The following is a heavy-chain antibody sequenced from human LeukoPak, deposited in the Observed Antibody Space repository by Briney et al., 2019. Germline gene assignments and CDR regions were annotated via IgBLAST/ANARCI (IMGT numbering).Heavy chain of an antibody. J-gene: IGHJ4*02. Sequence: PGGSLRLSCAASGFTFRNFGMHWVRQAPGKGLEWVAVIWYDGNNKYYADSVKGRFTISRDNSKNTLYLQMKSLRAEDTAVYYCARDPITIFGVALDYWGQGTLVTVSS. CDR3: ARDPITIFGVALDY. D-gene: IGHD3-3*01. CDR1: GFTFRNFG. CDR2: IWYDGNNK. V-gene: IGHV3-33*01.